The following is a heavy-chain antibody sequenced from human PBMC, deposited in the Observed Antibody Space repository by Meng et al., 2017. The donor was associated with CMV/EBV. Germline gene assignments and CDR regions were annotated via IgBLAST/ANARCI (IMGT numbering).Heavy chain of an antibody. Sequence: AASGFTVSRHYMSWVRKAQGKGLEWVSLIYSGGNTYYADAVKGRFTISRDNSKNTLYLQMNGLRAEDTAVYYCARDRGDSVPDAFDIWGQGTMVTVSS. J-gene: IGHJ3*02. D-gene: IGHD7-27*01. V-gene: IGHV3-53*01. CDR2: IYSGGNT. CDR1: GFTVSRHY. CDR3: ARDRGDSVPDAFDI.